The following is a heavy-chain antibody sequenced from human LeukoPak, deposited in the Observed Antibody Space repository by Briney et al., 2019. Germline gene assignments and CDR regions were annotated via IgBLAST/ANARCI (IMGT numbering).Heavy chain of an antibody. CDR3: ARDRITIFGVVIPRWALYDY. CDR2: INAYNGNT. V-gene: IGHV1-18*01. CDR1: GYTFTSYG. D-gene: IGHD3-3*01. J-gene: IGHJ4*02. Sequence: ASVKVSCKASGYTFTSYGISWVRQAPGQGLEWMGWINAYNGNTNYAQKLQGRVTMTTDTSTSTAYMELRSLRSDDTAVYYCARDRITIFGVVIPRWALYDYWGQGTLVTVSS.